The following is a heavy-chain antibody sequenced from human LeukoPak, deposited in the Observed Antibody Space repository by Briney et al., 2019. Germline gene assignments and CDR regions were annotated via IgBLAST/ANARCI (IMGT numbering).Heavy chain of an antibody. CDR2: INPNSGGT. V-gene: IGHV1-2*06. CDR1: GYTFTGYY. D-gene: IGHD3-22*01. CDR3: AREDYYDSSGYSLLFDY. Sequence: ASVKVSCKASGYTFTGYYMHWVRQAPGQGLEWMGRINPNSGGTNYAQKFQGRVTMTRDTSISTVYMELSRLRSDDTAVYYCAREDYYDSSGYSLLFDYWGQGTLVTVSS. J-gene: IGHJ4*02.